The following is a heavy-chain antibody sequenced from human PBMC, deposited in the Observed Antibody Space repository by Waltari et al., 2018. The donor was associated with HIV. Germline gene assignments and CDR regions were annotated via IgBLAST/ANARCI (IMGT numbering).Heavy chain of an antibody. CDR1: GGSFSGYF. CDR2: INHSGST. J-gene: IGHJ6*02. Sequence: QVQLQQWGAGLLKPSETLSLTCAVYGGSFSGYFWTWIRQPPGKGLEWIGEINHSGSTNYNPSLKSRVTISVDTSKNQFSLKLSSVTAADTAVYYCARGRIVVVPAAWEPGMDVWGQGTTVTVSS. V-gene: IGHV4-34*01. CDR3: ARGRIVVVPAAWEPGMDV. D-gene: IGHD2-2*01.